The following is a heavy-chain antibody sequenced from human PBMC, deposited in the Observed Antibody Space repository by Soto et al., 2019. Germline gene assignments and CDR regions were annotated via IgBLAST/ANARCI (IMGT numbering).Heavy chain of an antibody. Sequence: QITLNESGPTVVRPTETLTLTCRFSGFSLTTSGVGVGWISQSPGKAPEWLALIFWDDDKRYSASLKSRLTITKDTSNSEVVLTVSDLEPTDTVTYCCAHRVLLTVFGLVTTTAITFDFWGQGAPVAVSS. CDR2: IFWDDDK. J-gene: IGHJ4*02. CDR1: GFSLTTSGVG. V-gene: IGHV2-5*02. CDR3: AHRVLLTVFGLVTTTAITFDF. D-gene: IGHD3-3*01.